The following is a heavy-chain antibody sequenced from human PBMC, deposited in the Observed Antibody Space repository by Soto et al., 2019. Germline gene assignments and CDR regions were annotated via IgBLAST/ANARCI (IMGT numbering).Heavy chain of an antibody. CDR1: GYTFTSYD. Sequence: RASVKVSCKASGYTFTSYDINWVRQATGQGLEWMGWMNPNSGNTGYAQKFQGRVTMTRNTSISTAYMELSSLRSEDTAVYYCARGGSITIFGGFDPWGQGTLVTVSS. J-gene: IGHJ5*02. CDR3: ARGGSITIFGGFDP. CDR2: MNPNSGNT. V-gene: IGHV1-8*01. D-gene: IGHD3-3*01.